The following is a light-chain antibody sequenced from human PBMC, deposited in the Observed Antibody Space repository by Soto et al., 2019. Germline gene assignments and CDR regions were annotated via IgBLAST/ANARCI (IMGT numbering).Light chain of an antibody. CDR2: AVT. Sequence: QSVLTQPASVSGSPGQSITISCTGTSTDFGNYNYVSWYQHHPGKAPKLMIFAVTNRPSGVSYRFSGSKSGNTASLTISGLQAEDEADYYCCSYTTSSTLWVFGGGTKLTVL. V-gene: IGLV2-14*01. CDR1: STDFGNYNY. J-gene: IGLJ3*02. CDR3: CSYTTSSTLWV.